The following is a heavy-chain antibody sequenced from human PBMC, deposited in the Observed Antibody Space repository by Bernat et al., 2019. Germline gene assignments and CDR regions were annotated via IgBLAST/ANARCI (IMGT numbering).Heavy chain of an antibody. J-gene: IGHJ4*02. V-gene: IGHV3-7*01. D-gene: IGHD3-16*01. CDR2: INPDGSAR. CDR1: GFSFSDYW. Sequence: EVQLVESGGALAQPGGSLRLSCAGSGFSFSDYWMTWVRQTPGKGLERVAGINPDGSARSYVDSVKGRFTISRDNAKSSVDLQMDNLRADDSAVYFWAMARAYSCFDYWGQGTLVTVSS. CDR3: AMARAYSCFDY.